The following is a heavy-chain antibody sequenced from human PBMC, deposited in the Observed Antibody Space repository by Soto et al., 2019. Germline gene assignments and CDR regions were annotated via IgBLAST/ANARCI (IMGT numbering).Heavy chain of an antibody. CDR3: ARQHYYDSSGYYTWN. V-gene: IGHV4-39*01. CDR1: GGSIRSNIYY. Sequence: SETLSLTCSVSGGSIRSNIYYWGWTRQPPGKGLEWIATVHYSGSTYYTPSLKNRVTISADTSNNQFSLRLNSVTAADTAVYYWARQHYYDSSGYYTWNWGQGTLVTVS. CDR2: VHYSGST. J-gene: IGHJ4*02. D-gene: IGHD3-22*01.